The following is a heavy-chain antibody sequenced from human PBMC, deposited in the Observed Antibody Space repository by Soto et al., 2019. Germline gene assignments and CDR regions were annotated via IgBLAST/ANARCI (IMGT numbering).Heavy chain of an antibody. CDR3: AEGGSGSLHDY. D-gene: IGHD3-10*01. CDR1: GGSFSGYY. J-gene: IGHJ4*02. V-gene: IGHV4-34*01. CDR2: INHSGST. Sequence: SQTLSLPCAVYGGSFSGYYWSWIRQPPGKGLEWIGEINHSGSTNYNPSLKSRVTISVDTSKNQFSLKLSSVTAADTAVYYCAEGGSGSLHDYWGQGTLVTVSS.